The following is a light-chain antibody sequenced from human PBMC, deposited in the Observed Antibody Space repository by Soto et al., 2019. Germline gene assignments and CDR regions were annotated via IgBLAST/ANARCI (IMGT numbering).Light chain of an antibody. V-gene: IGKV2-28*01. CDR3: MGAVHPRLT. Sequence: LMTQSPLSLPVTPGDPSSISCXSSHGLLHSNGYNYLDWYLQKPGQSPQLLIYLGSNRASGVPDRFSGSGSGTDFTLKISCVEAEDVGVYCCMGAVHPRLTFGEGTRLEIK. CDR1: HGLLHSNGYNY. J-gene: IGKJ5*01. CDR2: LGS.